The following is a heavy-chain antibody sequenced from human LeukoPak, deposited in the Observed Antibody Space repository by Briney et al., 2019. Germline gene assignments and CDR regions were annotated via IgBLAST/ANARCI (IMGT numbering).Heavy chain of an antibody. Sequence: GGSLRLSCAASGFTFSDYYMSWIRQAPGKGLEWVAYIGGSGNSIYYADSVKGRFTISRNNAKKSLYLQMNSLRAEDTAVYYCARDRSGSYAEVFFDYWGQGTLVTVSS. D-gene: IGHD1-26*01. CDR3: ARDRSGSYAEVFFDY. CDR1: GFTFSDYY. CDR2: IGGSGNSI. J-gene: IGHJ4*02. V-gene: IGHV3-11*04.